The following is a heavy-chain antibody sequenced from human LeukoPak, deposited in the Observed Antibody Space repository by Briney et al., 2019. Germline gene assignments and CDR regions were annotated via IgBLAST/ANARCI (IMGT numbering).Heavy chain of an antibody. D-gene: IGHD6-13*01. J-gene: IGHJ4*02. V-gene: IGHV3-48*03. CDR3: ARSYSSSWYFDY. CDR2: ISSSGSTI. CDR1: GFTFSSYE. Sequence: GGSLRLSCAASGFTFSSYEMNWVCQAPGKGLEWVSYISSSGSTIYYADSVKGRFTISRDNAKNSLYLQMNSLRAEDTAVYYCARSYSSSWYFDYWGQGTLVTVSS.